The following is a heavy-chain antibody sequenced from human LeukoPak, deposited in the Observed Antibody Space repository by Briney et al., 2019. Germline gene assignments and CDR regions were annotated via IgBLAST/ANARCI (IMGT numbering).Heavy chain of an antibody. J-gene: IGHJ4*02. CDR2: MKQDGSER. Sequence: GGSLRLSCAASGFTFSSYWMSWVRQAPGKGLEWVANMKQDGSERYYVGSVKGRFTISRDNAKNSLYLQMNSLRVEDTAVYYCAIEEGTSPFDYWGQGTLVTVSS. CDR3: AIEEGTSPFDY. D-gene: IGHD3-10*01. V-gene: IGHV3-7*01. CDR1: GFTFSSYW.